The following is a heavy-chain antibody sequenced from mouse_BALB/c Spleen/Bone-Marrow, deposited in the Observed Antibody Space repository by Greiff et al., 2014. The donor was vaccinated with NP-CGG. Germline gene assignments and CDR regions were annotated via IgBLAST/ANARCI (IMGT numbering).Heavy chain of an antibody. D-gene: IGHD2-1*01. CDR2: ISPSNGRT. V-gene: IGHV1S81*02. CDR3: ARDGNYRYAMDY. Sequence: LVESGDELVKPGASVKLSCMASGFTFTSYWIHWVKQRPGQGPEWIGEISPSNGRTNYNEKFKRKATLTEDKSSSTAYMQLSSLTSEDSAVYYCARDGNYRYAMDYWGQGTSVTVSS. J-gene: IGHJ4*01. CDR1: GFTFTSYW.